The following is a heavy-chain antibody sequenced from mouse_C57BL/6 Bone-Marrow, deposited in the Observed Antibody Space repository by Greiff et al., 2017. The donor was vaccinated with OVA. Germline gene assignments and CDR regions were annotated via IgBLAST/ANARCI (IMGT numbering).Heavy chain of an antibody. J-gene: IGHJ2*01. CDR2: ISYDGSN. D-gene: IGHD2-4*01. CDR3: ARGGELRQGEYYFDY. V-gene: IGHV3-6*01. CDR1: GYSITGGYY. Sequence: EVQLQESGPGLVKPSQSLSLTCSVTGYSITGGYYWNWIRQFPGNKLEWMGYISYDGSNNYNPSLKNRISITRDTSKNQFFLKLNSVTTEDTATYYCARGGELRQGEYYFDYWGQGTTLTVSS.